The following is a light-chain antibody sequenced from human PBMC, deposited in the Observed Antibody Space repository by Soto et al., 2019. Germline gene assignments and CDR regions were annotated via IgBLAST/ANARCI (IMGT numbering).Light chain of an antibody. CDR1: QSVSSN. Sequence: EIVMTQSPATLSVSPGERATLSCRASQSVSSNLAWYQQKPGQAPRLLIYGASTRATGIPASFSGSGSGTEFTLTISRLQSEEFAVYYCQQYNNWPPYAFGQGTKREIK. V-gene: IGKV3-15*01. CDR2: GAS. J-gene: IGKJ2*01. CDR3: QQYNNWPPYA.